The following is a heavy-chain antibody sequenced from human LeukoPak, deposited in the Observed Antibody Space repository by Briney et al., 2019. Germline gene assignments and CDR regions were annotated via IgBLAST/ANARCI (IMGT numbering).Heavy chain of an antibody. Sequence: PGGSLRLSCAASGFTFSSYGMHWVRQAPGKGLEGVAFIRYDGSNKYYADSVRGRFTISRDNSKNTLYLQMNSLRAEDTAVYYCATLWFGEFAHFDYWGQGTLVTVSS. V-gene: IGHV3-30*02. CDR3: ATLWFGEFAHFDY. CDR1: GFTFSSYG. D-gene: IGHD3-10*01. J-gene: IGHJ4*02. CDR2: IRYDGSNK.